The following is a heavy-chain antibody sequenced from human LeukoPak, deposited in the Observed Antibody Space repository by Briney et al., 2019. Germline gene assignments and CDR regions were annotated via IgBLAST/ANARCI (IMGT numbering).Heavy chain of an antibody. CDR2: IKPDGSEK. CDR3: ARGGYSYSF. J-gene: IGHJ4*02. CDR1: EITFSSHW. Sequence: TGESLRLSCAASEITFSSHWMSWVRQAPGKGLEWVANIKPDGSEKYYVDSVKGRFTISRDNAKNSLYLQMNSLRPEDTAVYYCARGGYSYSFWSQGTLVTVSS. D-gene: IGHD5-18*01. V-gene: IGHV3-7*01.